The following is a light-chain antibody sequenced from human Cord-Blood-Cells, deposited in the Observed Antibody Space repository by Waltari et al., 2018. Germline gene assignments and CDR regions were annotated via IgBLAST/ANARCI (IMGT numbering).Light chain of an antibody. J-gene: IGLJ3*02. V-gene: IGLV2-14*03. CDR1: SSDVGGYNY. Sequence: QSALTQPASVSGSPGQSITISCTGTSSDVGGYNYVSWYQQHPGKAPKLIIYDVSNRPSGVFNRFSGSKSGNTASLTISGLQAEDEADYYCSSYTGSSTLVFGGGTKLTVL. CDR3: SSYTGSSTLV. CDR2: DVS.